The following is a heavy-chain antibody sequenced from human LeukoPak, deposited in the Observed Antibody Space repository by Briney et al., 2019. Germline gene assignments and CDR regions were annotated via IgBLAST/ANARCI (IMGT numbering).Heavy chain of an antibody. J-gene: IGHJ6*04. CDR1: GFSFSTYE. V-gene: IGHV3-48*03. CDR3: AELGITMIGGV. D-gene: IGHD3-10*02. CDR2: ISSSGSTI. Sequence: GGSLRLSCAASGFSFSTYEMNWVRQAPGKGLEWVSYISSSGSTIYYADSVKGRVTISRDNAKNSLYLQMNSLRAEDTAVYYCAELGITMIGGVWGKGTTVTISS.